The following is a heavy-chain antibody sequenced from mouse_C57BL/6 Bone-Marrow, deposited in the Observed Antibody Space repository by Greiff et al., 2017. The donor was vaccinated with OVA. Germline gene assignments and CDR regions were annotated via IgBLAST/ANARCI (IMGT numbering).Heavy chain of an antibody. V-gene: IGHV1-72*01. Sequence: QVQLKQPGAELVKPGASVKLSCKASGYTFTSYWMHWVKQRPGRGLEWIGRIDPNSGGTKYNEKFKSKATLTVDKPSSTAYMQLSSLTSEDAAVYYCARQPYGSLYYYAMDYWGQGTSVTVSS. D-gene: IGHD1-1*01. J-gene: IGHJ4*01. CDR3: ARQPYGSLYYYAMDY. CDR2: IDPNSGGT. CDR1: GYTFTSYW.